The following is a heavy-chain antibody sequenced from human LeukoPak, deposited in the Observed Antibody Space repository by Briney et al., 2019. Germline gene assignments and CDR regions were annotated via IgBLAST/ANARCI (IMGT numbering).Heavy chain of an antibody. V-gene: IGHV3-30*02. J-gene: IGHJ4*02. D-gene: IGHD3-10*01. CDR2: IRYDGSNI. CDR1: GFTFSGYG. CDR3: ASLLWFGELLTEFDY. Sequence: GGSLRLSCAASGFTFSGYGMHWVRQAPGKGLEWVAFIRYDGSNIYYADSVKGRFTISRDNSKNTLYLQMNSLRAEDTAMYYCASLLWFGELLTEFDYWGQGTLVTVSS.